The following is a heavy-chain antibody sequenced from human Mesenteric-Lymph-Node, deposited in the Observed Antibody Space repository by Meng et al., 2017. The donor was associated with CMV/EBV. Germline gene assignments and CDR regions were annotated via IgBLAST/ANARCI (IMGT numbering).Heavy chain of an antibody. J-gene: IGHJ4*02. Sequence: SETLSLTCTVSGYSISSGYYWGWIRQPSGKGLEWIGSIYHSGSTYYNPSLKSRVTISVDTSKNQFSLKLSSVTAADTAVYYCARDIKGVRGSYYFDYWGQGTLVTVSS. CDR1: GYSISSGYY. CDR2: IYHSGST. CDR3: ARDIKGVRGSYYFDY. D-gene: IGHD1-26*01. V-gene: IGHV4-38-2*02.